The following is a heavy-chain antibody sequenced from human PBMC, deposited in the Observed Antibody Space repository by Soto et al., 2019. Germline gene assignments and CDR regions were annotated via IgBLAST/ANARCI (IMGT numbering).Heavy chain of an antibody. J-gene: IGHJ4*02. CDR2: ISYDGSNK. V-gene: IGHV3-30*18. Sequence: QVQLVESGGGVVQPGRSLRLSCAASGFTFSSYGIHWVRQAPGKGLEWVAVISYDGSNKYYADSVKGRFTISRDNSKNTLYLQMNSLRPEDTAVYYCAKDPYWGQGTLVTVSS. CDR3: AKDPY. CDR1: GFTFSSYG.